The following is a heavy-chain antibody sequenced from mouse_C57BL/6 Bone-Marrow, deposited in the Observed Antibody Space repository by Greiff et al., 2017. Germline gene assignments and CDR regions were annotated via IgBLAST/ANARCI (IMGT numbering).Heavy chain of an antibody. J-gene: IGHJ3*01. D-gene: IGHD2-4*01. CDR1: GYTFTSYG. V-gene: IGHV1-81*01. CDR3: ARHYDYAWFAY. CDR2: IYPRSGNT. Sequence: QVQLQQSGAELARPGASVKLSCKASGYTFTSYGISWVKQRTGQGLEWIGEIYPRSGNTYYNEKFKGKATLTADKSSCTAYMELRSLTSEDSAVYFCARHYDYAWFAYWGQGTLVTVSA.